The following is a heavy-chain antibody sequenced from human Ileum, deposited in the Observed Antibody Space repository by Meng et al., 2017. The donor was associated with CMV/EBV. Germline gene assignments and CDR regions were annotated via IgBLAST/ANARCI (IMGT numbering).Heavy chain of an antibody. V-gene: IGHV3-30*02. Sequence: GESLKISCIASGFTLSTFAMNWVRQAPGKGLEWVALIRDDGSRQWYGDSAKGRFTISRDNSKKTVYLEMNSLRPEDTAMYYCAKGCNADCFYLEYWGPGTPVTVSS. J-gene: IGHJ4*02. D-gene: IGHD3-16*01. CDR3: AKGCNADCFYLEY. CDR2: IRDDGSRQ. CDR1: GFTLSTFA.